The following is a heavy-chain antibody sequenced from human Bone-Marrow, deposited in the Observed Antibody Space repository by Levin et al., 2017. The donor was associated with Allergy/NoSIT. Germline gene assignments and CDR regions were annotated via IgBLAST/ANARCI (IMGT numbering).Heavy chain of an antibody. D-gene: IGHD2-15*01. CDR1: GFTFDDYA. Sequence: GGSLRLSCAASGFTFDDYAMHWVRQAPGKGLEWVSLISWDGGSTYYADSVKGRFTISRDNSKNSLYLQMNSLRAEDTALYYCAKDMGIGVAATYYYYGMDVWGQGTTVTVSS. CDR3: AKDMGIGVAATYYYYGMDV. CDR2: ISWDGGST. V-gene: IGHV3-43D*04. J-gene: IGHJ6*02.